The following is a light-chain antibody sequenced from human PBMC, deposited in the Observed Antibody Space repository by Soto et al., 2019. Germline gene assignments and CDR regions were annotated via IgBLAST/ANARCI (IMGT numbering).Light chain of an antibody. Sequence: EIVLTQSPGTLSLSPGERATLSCRASQSVSSSYLAWYQQKPGQAPMLLIYGASSRATGSPDRFSGSGSGTDFTLTISRLEPEDFAVYYCQQYGSSPWTFGQGTKVEIK. CDR3: QQYGSSPWT. CDR1: QSVSSSY. CDR2: GAS. V-gene: IGKV3-20*01. J-gene: IGKJ1*01.